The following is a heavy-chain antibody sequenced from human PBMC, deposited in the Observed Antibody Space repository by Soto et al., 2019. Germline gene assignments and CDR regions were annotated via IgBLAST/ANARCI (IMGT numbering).Heavy chain of an antibody. CDR1: GFTFNTYS. J-gene: IGHJ4*02. V-gene: IGHV3-33*01. Sequence: QVQLEESGGGVVQPGRSLRLSCEASGFTFNTYSMHWVRQPPGKGLEWLAVLWYDGTQKYYADSVKGRFIISGDNSKRTVYLDMNSLRAEDTAVYYCARAGGTTVTGLWHFDSWGQGTLVTVSS. D-gene: IGHD4-17*01. CDR2: LWYDGTQK. CDR3: ARAGGTTVTGLWHFDS.